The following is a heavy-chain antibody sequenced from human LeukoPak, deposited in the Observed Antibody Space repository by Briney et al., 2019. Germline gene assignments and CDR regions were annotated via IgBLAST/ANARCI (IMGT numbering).Heavy chain of an antibody. Sequence: GGSLRLSCAASGFTFSSYSMNWVRKAPGKGLEWVSYISSSSSTIYYADSVKGRFTISRDNAKNSLYLQMNSLRAEDTAVYYCASTPLYCSSTSCFDYWGQGTLVTVSS. CDR2: ISSSSSTI. V-gene: IGHV3-48*01. CDR1: GFTFSSYS. J-gene: IGHJ4*02. D-gene: IGHD2-2*01. CDR3: ASTPLYCSSTSCFDY.